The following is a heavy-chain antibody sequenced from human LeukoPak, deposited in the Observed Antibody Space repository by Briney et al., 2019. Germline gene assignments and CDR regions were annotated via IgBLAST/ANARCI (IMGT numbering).Heavy chain of an antibody. Sequence: SETLSLTCTVSGGSISSYYWSWIRQPAGKGLEWIGRIYTSGSTNYNPSLKSRVTMSVDTSKNQFSLKLSSVTAADTAVYYCARGIRYGDSLPDFDYWGQGTLVTVSS. D-gene: IGHD4-17*01. J-gene: IGHJ4*02. CDR3: ARGIRYGDSLPDFDY. CDR2: IYTSGST. V-gene: IGHV4-4*07. CDR1: GGSISSYY.